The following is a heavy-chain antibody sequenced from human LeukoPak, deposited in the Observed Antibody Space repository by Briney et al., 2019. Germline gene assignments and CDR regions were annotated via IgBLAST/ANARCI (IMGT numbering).Heavy chain of an antibody. Sequence: ASVKVSCKASGYNFVNFGISWVRQAPGQGLEWMGWISTSSVNTNYAQKFQGRLTMTTDTSTSTAYMELRSLRSDDTAVYYCTRDFDNPENSCPSTSCIDVWGQGTTVTVSS. CDR2: ISTSSVNT. CDR3: TRDFDNPENSCPSTSCIDV. D-gene: IGHD2-2*01. J-gene: IGHJ6*02. V-gene: IGHV1-18*01. CDR1: GYNFVNFG.